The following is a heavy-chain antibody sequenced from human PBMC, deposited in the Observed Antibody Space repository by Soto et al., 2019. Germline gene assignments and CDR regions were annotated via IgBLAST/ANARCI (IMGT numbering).Heavy chain of an antibody. D-gene: IGHD2-15*01. J-gene: IGHJ3*02. Sequence: GGSLRLSCAASGFTFSSYAMSWVRQAPGKGLEWVSAISGSGGSTYYADSVKGRFTISRDNSKNTLYLQMNSLRAEDTAVYYCAKDSLYCSGGSCYPDAFYIRGQGTMVTGSS. CDR2: ISGSGGST. CDR3: AKDSLYCSGGSCYPDAFYI. CDR1: GFTFSSYA. V-gene: IGHV3-23*01.